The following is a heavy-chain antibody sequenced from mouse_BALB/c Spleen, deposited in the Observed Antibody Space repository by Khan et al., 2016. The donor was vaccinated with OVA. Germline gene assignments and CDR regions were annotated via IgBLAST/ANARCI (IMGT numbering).Heavy chain of an antibody. D-gene: IGHD2-14*01. V-gene: IGHV3-8*02. CDR2: MIYSGHT. CDR1: GDSITSGY. Sequence: EVELVESGPSLVKPSQTLSLICSVTGDSITSGYWNWIRKFPGNKLEFMGYMIYSGHTYYNPSLNSRISTTLHTSKNQYYLQLNSWTTEDTATYYCARSTYKYAFLYWGRGTLVSVSA. J-gene: IGHJ3*01. CDR3: ARSTYKYAFLY.